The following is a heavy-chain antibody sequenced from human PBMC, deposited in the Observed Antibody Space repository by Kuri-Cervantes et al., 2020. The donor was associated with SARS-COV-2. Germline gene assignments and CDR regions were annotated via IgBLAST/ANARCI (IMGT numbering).Heavy chain of an antibody. V-gene: IGHV3-23*01. Sequence: GESLKISCAASGFTFSSYAMSWVRQAPGKGMEWVSAISGSGGGTYYADSVKGRFTISRDNAKNSLYLQMNSLRAEDTAVYYCARGSSSSWGDYWGQGTLVTVSS. CDR3: ARGSSSSWGDY. CDR1: GFTFSSYA. CDR2: ISGSGGGT. J-gene: IGHJ4*02. D-gene: IGHD6-6*01.